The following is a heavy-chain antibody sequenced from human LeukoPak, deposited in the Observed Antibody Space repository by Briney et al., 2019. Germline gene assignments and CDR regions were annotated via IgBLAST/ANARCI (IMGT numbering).Heavy chain of an antibody. CDR3: ARAAELRFLEWLPESVDY. J-gene: IGHJ4*02. V-gene: IGHV3-21*01. CDR1: GFTFSSYS. CDR2: ISSSSSYI. D-gene: IGHD3-3*01. Sequence: GGSLRLSCAASGFTFSSYSMNWVRQAPGKGLDWVSSISSSSSYIYYADSVKGRFTISRDNAKNSLYLQMNSLRAEDTAVYYCARAAELRFLEWLPESVDYWGQGTLVTVSS.